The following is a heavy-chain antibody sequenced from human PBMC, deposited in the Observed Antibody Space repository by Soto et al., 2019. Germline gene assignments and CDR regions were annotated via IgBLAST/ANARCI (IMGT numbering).Heavy chain of an antibody. V-gene: IGHV4-61*08. CDR3: VGEKYYFDTGCYSPLSAV. CDR2: TYYSGSV. CDR1: GGSVNRGGYY. J-gene: IGHJ4*02. D-gene: IGHD3-22*01. Sequence: QVQLQESGPGLVKPSETLSVACTVSGGSVNRGGYYWSWIRQPPGKALEWIGYTYYSGSVTYNPSLKSRLTISVDTSKNQFSLKLNSVTTADTAVYYCVGEKYYFDTGCYSPLSAVWGQGILVTVSS.